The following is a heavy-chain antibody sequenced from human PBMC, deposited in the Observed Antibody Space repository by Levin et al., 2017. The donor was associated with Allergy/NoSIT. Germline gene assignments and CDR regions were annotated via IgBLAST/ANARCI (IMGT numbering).Heavy chain of an antibody. D-gene: IGHD6-13*01. CDR1: GYTFTSYD. Sequence: ASVKVSCKASGYTFTSYDINWVRQATGQGLEWMGWMNPNSGNTGYAQKFQGRVTMTRNTSISTAYMELSSLRSEDTAVYYCARRTSSSWLILFDYWGQGTLVTVSS. CDR2: MNPNSGNT. CDR3: ARRTSSSWLILFDY. J-gene: IGHJ4*02. V-gene: IGHV1-8*01.